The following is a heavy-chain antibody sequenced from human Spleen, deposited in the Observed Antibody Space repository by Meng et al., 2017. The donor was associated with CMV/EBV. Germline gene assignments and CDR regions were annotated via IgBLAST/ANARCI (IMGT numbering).Heavy chain of an antibody. CDR1: GFTFSSYS. Sequence: ESLKISCAASGFTFSSYSMNWVRQPPGKGLEWIGEINHSGSTNYNPSLKSRVTISVDTSKNQFSLKLSSVTAADTAVYYCAREAVAAAGNNWFGPWGQGTLVTVSS. D-gene: IGHD6-13*01. CDR3: AREAVAAAGNNWFGP. J-gene: IGHJ5*02. V-gene: IGHV4-34*01. CDR2: INHSGST.